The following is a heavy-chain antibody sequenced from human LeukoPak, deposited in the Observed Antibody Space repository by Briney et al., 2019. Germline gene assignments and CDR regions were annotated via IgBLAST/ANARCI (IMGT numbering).Heavy chain of an antibody. D-gene: IGHD3-22*01. CDR3: ARGRYYDSSGYYLDY. Sequence: SETLSLTCTVSGGSISTANYYWTWIRQPPGKGLEWIGYIYYSGSTNYNPSLKSRVTISVDTSKSQFSLKLSSVTAADTAVYYCARGRYYDSSGYYLDYWGQGTLVTVSS. CDR1: GGSISTANYY. J-gene: IGHJ4*02. V-gene: IGHV4-61*01. CDR2: IYYSGST.